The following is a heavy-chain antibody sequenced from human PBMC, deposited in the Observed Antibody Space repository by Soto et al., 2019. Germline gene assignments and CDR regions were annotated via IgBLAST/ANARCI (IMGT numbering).Heavy chain of an antibody. J-gene: IGHJ5*02. D-gene: IGHD6-13*01. V-gene: IGHV4-30-4*01. CDR2: MYYNGST. Sequence: PSETLSLTCTVSGDPIASSDYSWTWIRQPPGKGLEWIGYMYYNGSTQYNPSLRTPISISLDTSTKHFSLKMRSVTGADTAVYYFARGISKYSSWYEPHTWFDAWGQGALVTVSS. CDR1: GDPIASSDYS. CDR3: ARGISKYSSWYEPHTWFDA.